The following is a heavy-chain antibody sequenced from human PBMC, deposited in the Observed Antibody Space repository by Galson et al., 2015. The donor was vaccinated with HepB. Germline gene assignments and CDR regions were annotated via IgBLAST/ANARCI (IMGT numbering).Heavy chain of an antibody. V-gene: IGHV1-69*04. CDR1: GGTFSSYA. D-gene: IGHD3-22*01. CDR2: IIPILGIA. J-gene: IGHJ1*01. CDR3: ASLMGYYDSSGYYTSAEYFST. Sequence: SVKVSCKASGGTFSSYAISWVRQAPGQGLEWMGRIIPILGIANYAQKFQGRVTITADKSTSTAYMELSSLRSEDTAVYYCASLMGYYDSSGYYTSAEYFSTGARAPWSPSPQ.